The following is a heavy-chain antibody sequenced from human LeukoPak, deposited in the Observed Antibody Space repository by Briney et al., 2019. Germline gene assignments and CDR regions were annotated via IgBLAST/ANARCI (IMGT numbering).Heavy chain of an antibody. CDR3: ARRAGGYSHPYDY. V-gene: IGHV3-7*03. Sequence: PGGSLRLSCAASGFTFSSYTMNWVRQAPGKGLEWVAYINQDGSEKHYVDFVKGRFTISRDNSKNTLYLQMNSLRAEDTAVYYCARRAGGYSHPYDYWGQGTLVTVSS. CDR1: GFTFSSYT. CDR2: INQDGSEK. J-gene: IGHJ4*02. D-gene: IGHD4-23*01.